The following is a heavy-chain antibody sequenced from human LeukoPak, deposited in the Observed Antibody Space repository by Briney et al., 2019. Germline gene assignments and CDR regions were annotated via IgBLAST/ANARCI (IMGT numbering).Heavy chain of an antibody. Sequence: GASVKVSCKVSGYTLTELSMHWVRQAPGQGLEWMGRIIPILGIANYAQKFQGRVTITADKSTSTAYMELSSLRSEDTAVYYCARTYSSGPYYFDYWGQGTLVTVSS. D-gene: IGHD6-19*01. V-gene: IGHV1-69*02. CDR1: GYTLTELS. CDR2: IIPILGIA. J-gene: IGHJ4*02. CDR3: ARTYSSGPYYFDY.